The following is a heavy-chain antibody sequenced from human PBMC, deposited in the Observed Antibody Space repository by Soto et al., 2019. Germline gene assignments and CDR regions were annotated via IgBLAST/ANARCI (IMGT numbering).Heavy chain of an antibody. Sequence: GGSLRLSCAASGFTFSSYGMHWVRQAPGKGLEWVAVLSSDGSNKYYAESVKGRFSISRDNSKNTLYLQMTSLRAEDTAVYYCAKPGAGSSWYFDYWGQGTLVTVSS. V-gene: IGHV3-30*18. J-gene: IGHJ4*02. CDR2: LSSDGSNK. CDR3: AKPGAGSSWYFDY. CDR1: GFTFSSYG. D-gene: IGHD6-13*01.